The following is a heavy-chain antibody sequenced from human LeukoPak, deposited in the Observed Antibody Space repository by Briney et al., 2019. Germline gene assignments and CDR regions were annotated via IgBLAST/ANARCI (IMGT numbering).Heavy chain of an antibody. D-gene: IGHD3-10*01. V-gene: IGHV3-23*01. Sequence: GGSLRLSCAASGFTFSSYGMSWVRQAPGKGLEWVSAISGSGGSTYYADSVKGRFTISRDNAKNSLYLQMNSLRAEDTAVYYCARDYRTDYGSGSYVFDYWGQGTLVTVSS. J-gene: IGHJ4*02. CDR1: GFTFSSYG. CDR3: ARDYRTDYGSGSYVFDY. CDR2: ISGSGGST.